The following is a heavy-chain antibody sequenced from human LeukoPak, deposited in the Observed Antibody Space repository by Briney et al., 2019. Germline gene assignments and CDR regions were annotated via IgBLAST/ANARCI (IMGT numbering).Heavy chain of an antibody. V-gene: IGHV4-59*01. Sequence: PSETLSLTCAVYGGSFSGYYWSWIRQPPGKGLEWIGYIYYSGSTNYNPSLKSRVTISVDTSKNQFSLKLSSVTAADTAVYYCARDGGYDRSPEYYFDYWGQGTLVTVSS. CDR2: IYYSGST. D-gene: IGHD5-12*01. CDR1: GGSFSGYY. J-gene: IGHJ4*02. CDR3: ARDGGYDRSPEYYFDY.